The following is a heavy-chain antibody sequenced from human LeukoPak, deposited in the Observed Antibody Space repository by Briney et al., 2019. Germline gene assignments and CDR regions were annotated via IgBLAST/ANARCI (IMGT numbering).Heavy chain of an antibody. J-gene: IGHJ4*02. D-gene: IGHD2-15*01. CDR1: GFTFSTYG. CDR2: ISNDGTNK. Sequence: GGSLRLYCAASGFTFSTYGMHWVRQAPGKGPEWVGVISNDGTNKYHAESVKGRFTISRDNSKNTLYLQMNSLRAEDTAVYYCAKDEGYCSGGSCYRQDYWGQGTLVTVSS. V-gene: IGHV3-30*18. CDR3: AKDEGYCSGGSCYRQDY.